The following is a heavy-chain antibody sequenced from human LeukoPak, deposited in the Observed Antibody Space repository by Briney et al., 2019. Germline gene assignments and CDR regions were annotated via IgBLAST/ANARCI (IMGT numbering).Heavy chain of an antibody. CDR2: INPNSGGT. Sequence: ASVKVSCKASGYTFTGYYMHWVRQAPGQGLEWMGWINPNSGGTNYAQKFQGRVTITRDTSISTAYMELSRLRSDDTAVYYCASSSAGSYYYYYMDVWGKGTTVTVSS. D-gene: IGHD3-10*01. V-gene: IGHV1-2*02. CDR3: ASSSAGSYYYYYMDV. J-gene: IGHJ6*03. CDR1: GYTFTGYY.